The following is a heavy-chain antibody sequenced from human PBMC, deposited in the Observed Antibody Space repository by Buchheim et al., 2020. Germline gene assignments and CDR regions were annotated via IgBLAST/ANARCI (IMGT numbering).Heavy chain of an antibody. D-gene: IGHD6-6*01. CDR3: AKSIAARLKRPHGMDV. CDR2: ISGSGGST. J-gene: IGHJ6*02. V-gene: IGHV3-23*01. CDR1: GFTFSSYA. Sequence: EVQLLESGGGLVQPGGSLRLSCAASGFTFSSYAMSWVRQAPGKGLEWVSAISGSGGSTYYADPVKGRFTISSDNSKNTLYLQMNSLRAEDTAVYYCAKSIAARLKRPHGMDVWGQGTT.